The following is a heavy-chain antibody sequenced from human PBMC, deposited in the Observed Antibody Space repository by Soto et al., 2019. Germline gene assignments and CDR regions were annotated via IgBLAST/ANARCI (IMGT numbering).Heavy chain of an antibody. Sequence: GGSLRLSCVASGFTSSTYGMNWVRQVPGKGLEWVAGISASGGTTYYADSVRGRFSISRDASENILYLQMNSLRVDDTALYYCTRETVAGITGLDYWGPGTLVTVSS. CDR1: GFTSSTYG. J-gene: IGHJ4*02. CDR2: ISASGGTT. V-gene: IGHV3-23*01. CDR3: TRETVAGITGLDY. D-gene: IGHD1-20*01.